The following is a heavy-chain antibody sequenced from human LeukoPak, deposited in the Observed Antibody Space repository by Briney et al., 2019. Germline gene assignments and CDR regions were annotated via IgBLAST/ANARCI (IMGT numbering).Heavy chain of an antibody. CDR1: NDPISSDTYF. CDR2: TSSSGIS. Sequence: SETLSLTCTVSNDPISSDTYFWRWIRQPAGKGLEWIGRTSSSGISTYSPSLKSRVTISIDTSRNQFSMNLNSVTAADTAVYYCAKGAGPPWFDPWGQGTLVTVSS. CDR3: AKGAGPPWFDP. J-gene: IGHJ5*02. D-gene: IGHD6-19*01. V-gene: IGHV4-61*02.